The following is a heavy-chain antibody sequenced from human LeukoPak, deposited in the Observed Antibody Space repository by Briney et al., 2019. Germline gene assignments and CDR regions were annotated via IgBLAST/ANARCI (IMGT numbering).Heavy chain of an antibody. J-gene: IGHJ3*02. CDR1: GFAFSSYG. CDR3: ARDPTSSWETAFDI. Sequence: GGSLRLSCAASGFAFSSYGMHWVRQAPGKGLEWVSYISSSSSYIYYADSVKGRFTISRDNAKNSLYLQMNSLRAEDTAVYYCARDPTSSWETAFDIWGQGTMVTVSS. D-gene: IGHD1-26*01. V-gene: IGHV3-21*05. CDR2: ISSSSSYI.